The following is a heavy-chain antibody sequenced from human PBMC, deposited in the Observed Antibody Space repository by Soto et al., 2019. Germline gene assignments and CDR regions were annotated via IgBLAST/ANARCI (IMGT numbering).Heavy chain of an antibody. CDR1: GFTFSSYG. CDR2: IWYDGSNK. J-gene: IGHJ6*02. Sequence: GGSLRLSCAASGFTFSSYGMHWVRQAPGKGLEWVAVIWYDGSNKYYADSVKGRFTISRDNSKNTLYLQMNSLRAEDTAVYYCARNIVEAPIYYYYGMDVWGQGTTVTVSS. CDR3: ARNIVEAPIYYYYGMDV. V-gene: IGHV3-33*01. D-gene: IGHD1-26*01.